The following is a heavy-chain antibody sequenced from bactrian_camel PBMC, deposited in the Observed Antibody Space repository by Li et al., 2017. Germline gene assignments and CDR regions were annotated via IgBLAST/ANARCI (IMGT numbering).Heavy chain of an antibody. CDR1: FPYTSYC. Sequence: QLVESGGGSAQAGGSLRLSCAARFPYTSYCMGWFRQVPGKEREGVAAIDSDGSTNYADSVKARCTISKDNAKNTLYLQMNVLKPEDTAMYYCVAEERDRGLLFRLLVRNLPYWGRGTQVTVS. J-gene: IGHJ4*01. V-gene: IGHV3S55*01. CDR3: VAEERDRGLLFRLLVRNLPY. D-gene: IGHD3*01. CDR2: IDSDGST.